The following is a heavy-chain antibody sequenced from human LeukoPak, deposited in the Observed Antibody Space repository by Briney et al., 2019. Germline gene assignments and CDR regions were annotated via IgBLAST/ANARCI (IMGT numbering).Heavy chain of an antibody. CDR2: TSSNGGST. J-gene: IGHJ4*02. CDR1: GFTFSSYA. CDR3: AREPNTAMATGAFDY. D-gene: IGHD5-18*01. Sequence: GGSLRLSCAASGFTFSSYAMHWVRQAPGKGLEYVSATSSNGGSTYYANSVKGRFTISRDNSKNTLYLQMGSLRAEDMAVYYCAREPNTAMATGAFDYWGQGTLVTVSS. V-gene: IGHV3-64*01.